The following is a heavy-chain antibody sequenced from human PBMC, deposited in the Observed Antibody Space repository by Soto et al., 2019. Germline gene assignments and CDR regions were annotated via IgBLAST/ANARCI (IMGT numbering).Heavy chain of an antibody. CDR3: AKDIITVDTAMALFDS. V-gene: IGHV3-23*01. CDR1: GFTFSSYA. J-gene: IGHJ4*02. D-gene: IGHD5-18*01. Sequence: EVQLLESGGGLVQPGGSLRLSCAASGFTFSSYAMSWVRQAPGKGLEWVSAISGSGGSTYYADSVKGRFTISRDNSKNTLYLQMNSLRAEDTAVYYCAKDIITVDTAMALFDSWGQGTLVTVSS. CDR2: ISGSGGST.